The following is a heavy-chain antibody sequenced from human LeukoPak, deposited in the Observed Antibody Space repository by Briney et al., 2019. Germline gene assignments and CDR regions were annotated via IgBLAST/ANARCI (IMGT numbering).Heavy chain of an antibody. V-gene: IGHV4-61*08. CDR2: IYYSGST. CDR3: AMSRDGYNFDP. Sequence: SETLSLTCTVPGGSISSGDYYWSWIRQPPGKGLEWIGYIYYSGSTNYNPSLKSRVTISVDTSKNQFSLKLSSVTAADTAVYYCAMSRDGYNFDPWGQGTLVTVSS. CDR1: GGSISSGDYY. D-gene: IGHD5-24*01. J-gene: IGHJ5*02.